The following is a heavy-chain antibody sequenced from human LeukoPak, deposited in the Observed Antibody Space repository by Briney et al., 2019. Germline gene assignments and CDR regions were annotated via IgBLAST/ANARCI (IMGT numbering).Heavy chain of an antibody. J-gene: IGHJ4*02. Sequence: GASVKVSCKASGYTFTSYYIHWVRQPPGQGLEWMGWINPNSGGTNTAQKFQGRVTMTRDTSLNTAYMELSRLRSDDTAVYYCARVNNYYDSSGYLYYFDNWGQGTLVTVSS. V-gene: IGHV1-2*02. CDR1: GYTFTSYY. CDR3: ARVNNYYDSSGYLYYFDN. CDR2: INPNSGGT. D-gene: IGHD3-22*01.